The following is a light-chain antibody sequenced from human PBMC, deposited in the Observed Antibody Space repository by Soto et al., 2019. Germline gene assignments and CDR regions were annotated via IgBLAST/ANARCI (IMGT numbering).Light chain of an antibody. Sequence: DIQMTQSPSTLSASVGDRVTITCRASQSISSWLAWYQQKPGKAPKLLIYDASSLESGVPSRFSCSGSATEFTLTISSLQPDDFATYYCQQYNNYWTFGQGTKVDIK. CDR2: DAS. CDR3: QQYNNYWT. CDR1: QSISSW. J-gene: IGKJ1*01. V-gene: IGKV1-5*01.